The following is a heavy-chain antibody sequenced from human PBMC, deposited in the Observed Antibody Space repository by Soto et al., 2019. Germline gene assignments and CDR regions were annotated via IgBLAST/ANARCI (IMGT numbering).Heavy chain of an antibody. D-gene: IGHD2-21*02. CDR2: ISKDGNSK. J-gene: IGHJ4*02. CDR3: ARSYCGDDCALDH. Sequence: GGSLRLSCAASGFIFSNSVIHWVRQAPGKGLEWVAVISKDGNSKHYADSVKGRFTISRDNSKSTVYVQMNSLRAEDTAVYYCARSYCGDDCALDHWGQGTLVTAPQ. CDR1: GFIFSNSV. V-gene: IGHV3-30-3*01.